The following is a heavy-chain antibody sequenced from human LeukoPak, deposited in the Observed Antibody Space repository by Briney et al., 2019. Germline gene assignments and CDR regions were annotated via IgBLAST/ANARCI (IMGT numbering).Heavy chain of an antibody. CDR3: ARDNSSGWYVFDY. D-gene: IGHD6-19*01. CDR1: GGSISSSSYY. V-gene: IGHV4-39*07. J-gene: IGHJ4*02. Sequence: SETLSLTCTVSGGSISSSSYYWGWIRQPPGKGLEWIGSIYYSGSTYYNPSLKSRVTISVDTSKNQFSLKLSSVTAADTAVYYCARDNSSGWYVFDYWGQGTLVTVSS. CDR2: IYYSGST.